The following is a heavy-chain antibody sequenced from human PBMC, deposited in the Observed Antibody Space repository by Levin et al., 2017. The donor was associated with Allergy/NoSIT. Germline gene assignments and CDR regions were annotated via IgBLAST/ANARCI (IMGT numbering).Heavy chain of an antibody. CDR2: IKEDESEK. J-gene: IGHJ4*02. CDR1: GFPFGNYW. D-gene: IGHD6-19*01. CDR3: ARDVRDSGWFRDFSNY. Sequence: GESLKISCVVSGFPFGNYWMSWVRQAPGKGLEWVANIKEDESEKYYVDSVKGRFTISRDNAKNSLYLQMNNLTAEDTAVYYCARDVRDSGWFRDFSNYWGQGTLVTVSS. V-gene: IGHV3-7*01.